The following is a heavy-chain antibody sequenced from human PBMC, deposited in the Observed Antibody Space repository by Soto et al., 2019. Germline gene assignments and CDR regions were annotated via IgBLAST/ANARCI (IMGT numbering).Heavy chain of an antibody. CDR2: VSYDGGDK. Sequence: QVQLVESGGGVVQPGTSLRLSCEASGFTFSNYGMHWVRQAPGKGLAWVAVVSYDGGDKYYADSVKGRFSVSRDNSRYTVYLQMNSRRPEDTGVYYCARDSRIDVSYDASDIWGQGTKVTVSS. D-gene: IGHD2-15*01. CDR1: GFTFSNYG. V-gene: IGHV3-30*03. J-gene: IGHJ3*02. CDR3: ARDSRIDVSYDASDI.